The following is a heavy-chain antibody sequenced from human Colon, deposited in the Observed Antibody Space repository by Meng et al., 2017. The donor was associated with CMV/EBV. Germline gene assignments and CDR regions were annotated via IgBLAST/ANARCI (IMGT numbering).Heavy chain of an antibody. J-gene: IGHJ4*02. CDR2: SYYCGGT. CDR1: GRSISSGVDC. Sequence: CTVSGRSISSGVDCWSWIRQHPGKGLEWMGYSYYCGGTYYTPSLKSRVTISLDTSKNQFSLKRISVTAADTAVYYCARTPGSGPAYWGQGTLVTVSS. D-gene: IGHD2-15*01. V-gene: IGHV4-31*03. CDR3: ARTPGSGPAY.